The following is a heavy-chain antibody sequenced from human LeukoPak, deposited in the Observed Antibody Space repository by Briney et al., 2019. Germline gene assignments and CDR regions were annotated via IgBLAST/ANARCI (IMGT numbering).Heavy chain of an antibody. CDR2: ISWNSGSI. J-gene: IGHJ4*02. CDR1: GFTFDDYA. Sequence: GRSLRLSCAASGFTFDDYAMHWVWQAPGKGLEWVSGISWNSGSIGYADSVKGRFTISRDNAKNSLYLQMNSLRAEDTALYYCAKDNSGSYYLSTFDYWGQGTLVTVSS. CDR3: AKDNSGSYYLSTFDY. V-gene: IGHV3-9*01. D-gene: IGHD1-26*01.